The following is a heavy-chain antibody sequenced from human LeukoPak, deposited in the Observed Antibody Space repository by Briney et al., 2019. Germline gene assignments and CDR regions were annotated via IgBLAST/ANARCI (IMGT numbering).Heavy chain of an antibody. J-gene: IGHJ4*02. V-gene: IGHV4-59*01. CDR3: ARHYYSDPFDY. CDR2: IDYSGST. CDR1: GGSISSYY. Sequence: SETLSLTCTVSGGSISSYYWSWIRQPPGKGLEWIGYIDYSGSTNYNPSLKSRVTISVDTSKNQFSLKLSSVTAADTAVYYCARHYYSDPFDYWGQGTLVTVSS. D-gene: IGHD4-17*01.